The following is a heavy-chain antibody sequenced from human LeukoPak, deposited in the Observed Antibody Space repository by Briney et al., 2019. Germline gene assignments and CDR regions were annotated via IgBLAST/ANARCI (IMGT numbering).Heavy chain of an antibody. CDR1: GGFIGSYY. Sequence: SETLSLTCAVSGGFIGSYYWNWVRQPPGKGLEWIAYIDYSGSTRYNSSLESRLTISVDTSKNQFSLKLTSVTPADSAVYYCARLALGYCSGGTCPYYFDHWGQGTLVTVSS. CDR3: ARLALGYCSGGTCPYYFDH. V-gene: IGHV4-59*01. D-gene: IGHD2-15*01. CDR2: IDYSGST. J-gene: IGHJ4*02.